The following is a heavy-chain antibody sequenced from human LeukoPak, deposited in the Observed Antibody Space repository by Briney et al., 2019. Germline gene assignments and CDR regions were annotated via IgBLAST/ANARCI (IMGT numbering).Heavy chain of an antibody. Sequence: PSETLSLTCTVSGGSISSSSYYWGWIRQPPGKGLEWIGTIYYSGSTYYNPSLKSQVTISVDTSKNQFSLKLSSVTAADTAVYYCARNVQGLTVTPDHWGQGTLVTVSS. V-gene: IGHV4-39*01. CDR3: ARNVQGLTVTPDH. J-gene: IGHJ4*02. CDR2: IYYSGST. D-gene: IGHD4-17*01. CDR1: GGSISSSSYY.